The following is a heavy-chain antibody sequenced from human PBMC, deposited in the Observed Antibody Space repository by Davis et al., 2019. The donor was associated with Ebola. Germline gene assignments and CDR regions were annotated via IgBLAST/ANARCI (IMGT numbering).Heavy chain of an antibody. CDR3: ARDADGPGALIDY. CDR2: ISSDGSVT. D-gene: IGHD5-24*01. CDR1: TFTFSDYW. Sequence: GESLEISCAASTFTFSDYWMLWVRQVPGKGLVWVSRISSDGSVTTYADSVKGRFTISRDNAKNTLYLQMDSLRAEDTALYYCARDADGPGALIDYWGQGTLVTVSS. J-gene: IGHJ4*02. V-gene: IGHV3-74*01.